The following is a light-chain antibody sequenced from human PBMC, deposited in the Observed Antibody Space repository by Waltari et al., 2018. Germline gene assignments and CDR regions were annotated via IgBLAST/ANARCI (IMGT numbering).Light chain of an antibody. Sequence: IQFTQSPSCLPAYVGDRATITCRASQCISSYLAWYQQKPGKAPKLLIYGASTLQSGVPSRFSGSGSGTEFTLTISSLQPEDFATYYCQQLNSYPLTFGEGTKVEIK. J-gene: IGKJ4*01. CDR3: QQLNSYPLT. CDR2: GAS. CDR1: QCISSY. V-gene: IGKV1-9*01.